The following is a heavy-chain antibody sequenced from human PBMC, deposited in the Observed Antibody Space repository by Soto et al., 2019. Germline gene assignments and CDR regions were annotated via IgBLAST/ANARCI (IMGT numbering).Heavy chain of an antibody. D-gene: IGHD3-3*01. V-gene: IGHV4-31*03. CDR2: IYYSGST. CDR3: ARGADFWSGYYEGPYWFDP. CDR1: GGSISSGGYY. J-gene: IGHJ5*02. Sequence: SETLSLTCTVSGGSISSGGYYWSWIRQHPGKGLESIGYIYYSGSTYYNPSLKSRVTISVDTSKNQFSLKLSSVTAADTAVYYCARGADFWSGYYEGPYWFDPWGQGTLVTVSS.